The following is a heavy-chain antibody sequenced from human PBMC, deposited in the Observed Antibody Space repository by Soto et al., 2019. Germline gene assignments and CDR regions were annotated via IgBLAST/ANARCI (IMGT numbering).Heavy chain of an antibody. V-gene: IGHV1-2*04. CDR3: ARGDCSGGSCYSSSAFDI. CDR2: INPNSGGT. J-gene: IGHJ3*02. D-gene: IGHD2-15*01. Sequence: ASVKVSCKASGYTFTGYYMHWVRQAPGQGLEWIGLINPNSGGTNYAQKFQGWVTMTRDTSISTAYMELSRLRSDDTAVYYCARGDCSGGSCYSSSAFDIWGQGTMVTVSS. CDR1: GYTFTGYY.